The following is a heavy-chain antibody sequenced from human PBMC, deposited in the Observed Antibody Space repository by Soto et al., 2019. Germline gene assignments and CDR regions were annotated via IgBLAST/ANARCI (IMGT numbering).Heavy chain of an antibody. CDR2: IDSSSSFI. Sequence: EVQLVESGGGLVKPGGSLRLSCAASGFTFSSHAMNWVRQAPGKGLEWVSSIDSSSSFIYYADSVKGRFTISRDNAKNSLYLQMSCLRAEDTAVYYCARDPLWFGEIGYFDYWGQGALVTVSS. CDR3: ARDPLWFGEIGYFDY. V-gene: IGHV3-21*01. CDR1: GFTFSSHA. D-gene: IGHD3-10*01. J-gene: IGHJ4*02.